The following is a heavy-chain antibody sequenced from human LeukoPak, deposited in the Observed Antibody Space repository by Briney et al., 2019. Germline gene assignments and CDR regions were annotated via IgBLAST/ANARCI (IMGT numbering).Heavy chain of an antibody. Sequence: GGSLRLSCAASGFTFSSYGMHWVRQAPGKGLEWVAVIPYDGSNKYYADSVKGRFTVSRDNSKNTLYLQMKSLRAEDTAVYYCAKGGGYEAQYYYYYLDVWGKGTTVTISS. J-gene: IGHJ6*03. V-gene: IGHV3-30*18. D-gene: IGHD5-12*01. CDR3: AKGGGYEAQYYYYYLDV. CDR2: IPYDGSNK. CDR1: GFTFSSYG.